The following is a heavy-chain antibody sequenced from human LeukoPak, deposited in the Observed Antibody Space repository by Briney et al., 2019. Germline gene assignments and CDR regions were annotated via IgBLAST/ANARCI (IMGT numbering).Heavy chain of an antibody. V-gene: IGHV1-18*01. J-gene: IGHJ4*02. CDR1: GYTFTSYG. CDR3: ARAPTKDFWSAYYDY. CDR2: ISAYNGNT. D-gene: IGHD3-3*01. Sequence: ASVKVSCKASGYTFTSYGISWVRQGPAQGLECMGWISAYNGNTNYAQKVQGRVTMTTDTSTSTAYMELRSLRSDDTAVYYCARAPTKDFWSAYYDYWGQGTLVTVSS.